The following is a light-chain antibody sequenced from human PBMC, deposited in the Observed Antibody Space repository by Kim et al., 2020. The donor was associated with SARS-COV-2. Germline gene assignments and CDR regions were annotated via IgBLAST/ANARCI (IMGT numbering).Light chain of an antibody. V-gene: IGLV3-19*01. Sequence: SSELTQDPAVSVALGQTVRITCQGDSLRSYDASWYQQKPGQAPVLVIYGKNNRPSGIPDRFSGSSSGNTASLTSTGAQAEDEADYYCNSRDSSGYVFGTGTKVTVL. CDR3: NSRDSSGYV. J-gene: IGLJ1*01. CDR2: GKN. CDR1: SLRSYD.